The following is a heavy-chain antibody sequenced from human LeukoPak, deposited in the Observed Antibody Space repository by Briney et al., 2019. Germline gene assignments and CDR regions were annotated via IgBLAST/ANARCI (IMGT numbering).Heavy chain of an antibody. CDR3: AKTHSYGYRVFFDY. Sequence: GRSLRLSCPASGSTLTSYATSWDRQAPGKGREWVSAISGSAGSAYYADSGKGRFTISRDNSKNTLYLKMNSLRAEDSAGYYCAKTHSYGYRVFFDYWGQGTLVTVSS. CDR2: ISGSAGSA. CDR1: GSTLTSYA. D-gene: IGHD5-18*01. J-gene: IGHJ4*02. V-gene: IGHV3-23*01.